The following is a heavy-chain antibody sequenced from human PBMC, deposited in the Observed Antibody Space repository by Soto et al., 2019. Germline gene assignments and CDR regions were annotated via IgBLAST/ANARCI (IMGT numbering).Heavy chain of an antibody. V-gene: IGHV4-59*08. CDR1: GASISSYY. D-gene: IGHD2-15*01. CDR2: IYYNGNT. Sequence: SETLSLTCTVSGASISSYYWNWIRQSPGKGLEWIGHIYYNGNTKYNPFLESRLTISVDTSKNQFSLELSSVTAADTAVYYCARHTPAISISDHWGQGTLVTVSS. J-gene: IGHJ4*02. CDR3: ARHTPAISISDH.